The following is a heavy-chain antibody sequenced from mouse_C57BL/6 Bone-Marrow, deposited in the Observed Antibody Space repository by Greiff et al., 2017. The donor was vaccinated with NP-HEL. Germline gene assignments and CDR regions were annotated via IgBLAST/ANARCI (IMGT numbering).Heavy chain of an antibody. Sequence: QVQLKQSGPELVKPGASVKISCKASGYSFTSYYIHWVKQRPGQGLEWIGWIYPGSGNTKYNEKFKGKATLTADTSSSTAYMQLSSLTSEDSAVYYCASGLLRYYFDYWGQGTTLTVSS. J-gene: IGHJ2*01. D-gene: IGHD1-1*01. CDR2: IYPGSGNT. CDR1: GYSFTSYY. V-gene: IGHV1-66*01. CDR3: ASGLLRYYFDY.